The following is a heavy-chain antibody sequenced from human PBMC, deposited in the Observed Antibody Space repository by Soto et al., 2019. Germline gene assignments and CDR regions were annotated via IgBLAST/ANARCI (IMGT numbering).Heavy chain of an antibody. CDR3: ARGGGVGVAGSAAFDM. D-gene: IGHD3-3*01. CDR1: GYPVTAYY. J-gene: IGHJ3*02. Sequence: QLHLVQSGAVVKKPGASVTVSCSASGYPVTAYYMHWVRQAPGRGLEWMGGINPATGAAKYTQTFQGRGTMTRGTSTSTVFMELSGLTSEDTAGFYCARGGGVGVAGSAAFDMWGQGTLVTVSS. CDR2: INPATGAA. V-gene: IGHV1-2*02.